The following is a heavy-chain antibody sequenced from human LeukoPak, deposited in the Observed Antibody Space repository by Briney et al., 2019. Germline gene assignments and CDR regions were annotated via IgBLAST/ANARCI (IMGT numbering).Heavy chain of an antibody. CDR1: GGSFSGYY. Sequence: SETLSLTCAVYGGSFSGYYWSWIRQPPGKGLEWIGEINHSGSTNYNPSLKSRVTISVDTSKNQFSLKLSSVTAADTAVYYCARKRFWSGYYTPFDYWGQGTLVTVSS. J-gene: IGHJ4*02. CDR2: INHSGST. CDR3: ARKRFWSGYYTPFDY. D-gene: IGHD3-3*01. V-gene: IGHV4-34*01.